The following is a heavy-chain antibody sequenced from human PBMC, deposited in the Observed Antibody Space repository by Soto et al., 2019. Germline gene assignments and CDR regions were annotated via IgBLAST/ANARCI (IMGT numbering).Heavy chain of an antibody. D-gene: IGHD3-22*01. CDR2: IWYDGNKK. V-gene: IGHV3-33*03. Sequence: GGPLRLSCAASGFTFSSNGMHWVRQAPGKGLEWVAVIWYDGNKKYYGDSVRGRFTISRDNSKNTLYLEMNSLRAEDTAVYYCVVDTSGLLDYWGQGTQVTVSS. J-gene: IGHJ4*02. CDR1: GFTFSSNG. CDR3: VVDTSGLLDY.